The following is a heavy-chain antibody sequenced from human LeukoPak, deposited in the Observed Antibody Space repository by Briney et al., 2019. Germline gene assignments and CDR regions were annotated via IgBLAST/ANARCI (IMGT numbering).Heavy chain of an antibody. CDR1: GDSISSNSYY. D-gene: IGHD3-22*01. Sequence: SETLSLTCTVSGDSISSNSYYWGWIRQPPGKGLEWIASIYYSGSTNYNPSLKSRVTISVDTSKNQFSLKLSSVTAADTAVYYCARQVFRRNYYDSSGYQQYFQHWGQGTLVTVSS. V-gene: IGHV4-39*01. CDR3: ARQVFRRNYYDSSGYQQYFQH. J-gene: IGHJ1*01. CDR2: IYYSGST.